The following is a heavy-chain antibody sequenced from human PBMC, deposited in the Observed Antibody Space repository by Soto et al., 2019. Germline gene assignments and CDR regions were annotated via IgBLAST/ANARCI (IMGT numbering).Heavy chain of an antibody. D-gene: IGHD3-10*01. CDR2: IYHSGST. CDR3: ARGSEYYGSGSYYGLDY. V-gene: IGHV4-30-2*01. Sequence: SETLSLTCAVSGGSISSGGYSWSWIRQPPGKGLEWIGYIYHSGSTYYNPSLNSRVTISVDRSKNQFSLKLSSVTAADTAVYYCARGSEYYGSGSYYGLDYWGQGTLVTVSS. CDR1: GGSISSGGYS. J-gene: IGHJ4*02.